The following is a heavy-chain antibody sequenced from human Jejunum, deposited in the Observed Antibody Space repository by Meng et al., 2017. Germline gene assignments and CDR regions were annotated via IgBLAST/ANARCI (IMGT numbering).Heavy chain of an antibody. CDR1: GFPFSSHS. J-gene: IGHJ4*02. Sequence: GGSLRLSCAASGFPFSSHSIHWVRQIPGKGLAWVAVISSDGVYKSYSDSVKGRFTISRDNSKNTVYLQMNSLGTEDTAVYSCARDWGSTCDFPCRCIIHWGQGTPVTVSS. CDR3: ARDWGSTCDFPCRCIIH. CDR2: ISSDGVYK. V-gene: IGHV3-30*01. D-gene: IGHD2-8*01.